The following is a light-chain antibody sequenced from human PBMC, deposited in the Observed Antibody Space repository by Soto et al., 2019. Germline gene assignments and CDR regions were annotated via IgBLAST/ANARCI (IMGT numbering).Light chain of an antibody. V-gene: IGKV3-11*01. CDR1: QSVSSD. Sequence: EVVLTQSPSMLSLSPGERATLSCRARQSVSSDVAWCPQKHGRTLRLLIYDACNRATGIPAMFSGSGSWTDFTLTISSIEPEDFAGYFCQQRCNWPPSFGPGTKVDI. J-gene: IGKJ3*01. CDR2: DAC. CDR3: QQRCNWPPS.